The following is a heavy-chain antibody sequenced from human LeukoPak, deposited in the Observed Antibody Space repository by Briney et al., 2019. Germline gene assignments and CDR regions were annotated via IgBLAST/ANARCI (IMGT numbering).Heavy chain of an antibody. CDR3: ARMSGVVTHDY. CDR1: GYTFTSYD. Sequence: ASVKVSSKASGYTFTSYDINWVRQATGQGLEWMGWMNPNSGNTGYAQKFQGRVTMTRNTSISTAYMELSSLRSDDTAVYYCARMSGVVTHDYWGQGTLVTVSS. D-gene: IGHD3-3*01. V-gene: IGHV1-8*01. J-gene: IGHJ4*02. CDR2: MNPNSGNT.